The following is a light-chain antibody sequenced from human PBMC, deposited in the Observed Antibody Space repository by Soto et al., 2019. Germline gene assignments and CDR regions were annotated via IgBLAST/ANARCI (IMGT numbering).Light chain of an antibody. CDR1: QVINSA. CDR3: QQFYTYPIT. CDR2: DAS. Sequence: AIPLTQSPSSLSASVGDRVTITCRASQVINSALAWYQQKQGKXPDLLIFDASTLESGVPSRFSGRRSGTDLTLTVSSLQPEDFETYYCQQFYTYPITFGQGTRLEIK. V-gene: IGKV1-13*02. J-gene: IGKJ5*01.